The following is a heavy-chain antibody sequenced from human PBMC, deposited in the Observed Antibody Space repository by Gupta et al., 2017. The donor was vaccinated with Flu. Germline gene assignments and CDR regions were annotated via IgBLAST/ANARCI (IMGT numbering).Heavy chain of an antibody. J-gene: IGHJ6*02. D-gene: IGHD3-16*01. V-gene: IGHV3-7*01. CDR3: ARDSERGSPGGGMDA. Sequence: YWMSWVRQAPGKGLEWVANVKQDGGEKYYVDSVKGRFTISRDNAKNSLYLQMNSLRADDTAVYYCARDSERGSPGGGMDAWGQGTTVTVSS. CDR2: VKQDGGEK. CDR1: YW.